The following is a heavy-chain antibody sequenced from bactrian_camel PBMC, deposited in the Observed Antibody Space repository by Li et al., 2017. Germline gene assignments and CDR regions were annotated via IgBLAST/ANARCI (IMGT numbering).Heavy chain of an antibody. V-gene: IGHV3S60*01. Sequence: HVQLVESGRGSVQAGGSLRLSCTASGFAFDSDMAWVRQAPGNECELVASISMHGGVDYGDSVAGRFTISLDIPRNTHYLQMNSLEPEDTAIYYCAADLRWCRSGYFDPQARLGYWGQGTQVTVS. CDR3: AADLRWCRSGYFDPQARLGY. CDR2: ISMHGGV. CDR1: GFAFDSD. D-gene: IGHD2*01. J-gene: IGHJ6*01.